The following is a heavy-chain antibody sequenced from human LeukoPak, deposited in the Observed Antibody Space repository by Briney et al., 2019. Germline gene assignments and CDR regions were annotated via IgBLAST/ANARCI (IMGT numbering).Heavy chain of an antibody. Sequence: GGSLRLSCAASGFTFSSYDMHWVRQATGKGLEWVSAIGTAGDTYYADSVKGRFTISRDTSKNTLYLQMNSLRAEDTALYFCAKKAQYDGHYPLDYWGQGTLVTVSA. CDR3: AKKAQYDGHYPLDY. CDR1: GFTFSSYD. CDR2: IGTAGDT. V-gene: IGHV3-13*01. J-gene: IGHJ4*02. D-gene: IGHD4/OR15-4a*01.